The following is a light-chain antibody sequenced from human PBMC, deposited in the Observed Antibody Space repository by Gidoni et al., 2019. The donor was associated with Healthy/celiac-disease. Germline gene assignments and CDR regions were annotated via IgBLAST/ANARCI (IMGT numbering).Light chain of an antibody. CDR1: QSVSSY. V-gene: IGKV3-11*01. CDR3: QKRSNWPPDT. Sequence: EIVLTQSTATLSVSPGERPTLPCRASQSVSSYLAWYQQKPGQAPRLLIYDASNRATGIPARFSGSGAGTDFTLTISSLEPEEFAVYYCQKRSNWPPDTFGGGTKVEIK. CDR2: DAS. J-gene: IGKJ4*01.